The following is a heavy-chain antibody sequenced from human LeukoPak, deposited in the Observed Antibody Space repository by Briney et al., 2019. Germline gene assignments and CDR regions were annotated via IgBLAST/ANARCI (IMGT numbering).Heavy chain of an antibody. CDR3: ARGDGYNPFDY. D-gene: IGHD5-24*01. Sequence: PSETLSLTCTVSGGSINSSYWSWVRQPPGQGLEWIGHIYYSGSTNYNPSLKSRVTISVDTSKNQFSLKLSSVTAADTAVYYCARGDGYNPFDYWGQGTLVTVSS. CDR1: GGSINSSY. CDR2: IYYSGST. J-gene: IGHJ4*02. V-gene: IGHV4-59*01.